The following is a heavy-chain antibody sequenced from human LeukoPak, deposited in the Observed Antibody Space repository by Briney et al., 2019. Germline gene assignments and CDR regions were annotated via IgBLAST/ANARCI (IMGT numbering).Heavy chain of an antibody. J-gene: IGHJ4*02. Sequence: PSETLSLTCTVSGGSISSFSYYWGWIRQPPGKGLEWIGIIYYSGSTYYSPSLKSRVTISADTSKNQFSLKLNSVTAADTAVYYCTGTTDATGYYYGDYWGQGTLVTVSS. CDR3: TGTTDATGYYYGDY. CDR1: GGSISSFSYY. CDR2: IYYSGST. V-gene: IGHV4-39*07. D-gene: IGHD3-22*01.